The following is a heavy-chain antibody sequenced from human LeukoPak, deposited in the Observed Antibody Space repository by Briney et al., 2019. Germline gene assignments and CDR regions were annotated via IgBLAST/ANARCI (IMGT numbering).Heavy chain of an antibody. Sequence: SETLSLTCAVYGGSFSGYYWSWIRQPPGKGLEWIGGINHSGSTNYNPSLKSRVTISVDTSKNQFSLKLSSVTAADTAVYYCARGWAGYFDYWGQGTLVTVSS. J-gene: IGHJ4*02. CDR2: INHSGST. CDR1: GGSFSGYY. V-gene: IGHV4-34*01. D-gene: IGHD6-19*01. CDR3: ARGWAGYFDY.